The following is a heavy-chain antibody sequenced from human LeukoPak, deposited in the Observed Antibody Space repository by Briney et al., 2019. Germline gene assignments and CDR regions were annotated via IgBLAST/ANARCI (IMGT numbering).Heavy chain of an antibody. D-gene: IGHD3-10*02. J-gene: IGHJ6*04. CDR2: ISFSGNSI. Sequence: GGSLRLSCAASGFIFSDYEMTWVRQAPGKGLEWVSFISFSGNSIYYADSVKGRFTISRDNAKNSLYLQMNSLRDEDTAVYYCAELGITMIGGVRGKGTTVTISS. CDR3: AELGITMIGGV. V-gene: IGHV3-48*03. CDR1: GFIFSDYE.